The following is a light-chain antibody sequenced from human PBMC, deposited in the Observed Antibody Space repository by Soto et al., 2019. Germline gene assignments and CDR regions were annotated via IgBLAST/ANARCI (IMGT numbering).Light chain of an antibody. J-gene: IGLJ3*02. Sequence: TSSDVGGYNYVSWYQHLPGKAPKLMIHEVSNRPSGVSNRFSGSKSGNTASLTISGLQVEDEADYYCSSYTSSSTWVFGGVTQLTVL. CDR3: SSYTSSSTWV. CDR2: EVS. V-gene: IGLV2-14*01. CDR1: SSDVGGYNY.